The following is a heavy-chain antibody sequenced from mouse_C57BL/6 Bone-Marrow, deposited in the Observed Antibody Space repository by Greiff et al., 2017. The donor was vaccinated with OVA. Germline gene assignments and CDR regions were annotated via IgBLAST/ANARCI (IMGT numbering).Heavy chain of an antibody. J-gene: IGHJ3*01. Sequence: QVQLKESGAELARPGASVKLSCKASGYTFTSYGISWVKQRTGQGLEWIGEIYPRSGNTYYNEKFKGKATLTADKSSSTAYMELRSLTSEDSAVYFCASLYDGYDLFAYWGKGTLVTVSA. CDR3: ASLYDGYDLFAY. CDR1: GYTFTSYG. CDR2: IYPRSGNT. D-gene: IGHD2-2*01. V-gene: IGHV1-81*01.